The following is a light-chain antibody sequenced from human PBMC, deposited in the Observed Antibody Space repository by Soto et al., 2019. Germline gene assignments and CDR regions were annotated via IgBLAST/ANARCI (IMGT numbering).Light chain of an antibody. Sequence: QLVLTQSPSASASLGASVKLTCTLSSGHSTYAIAWHQQQPEKGPRYLMKVNSDGSHSKGDGIPDRFSGSSSRAERYLTISSLQSEDEADYYCQTWGTGIQVFGGGTKVTVL. V-gene: IGLV4-69*01. J-gene: IGLJ2*01. CDR2: VNSDGSH. CDR1: SGHSTYA. CDR3: QTWGTGIQV.